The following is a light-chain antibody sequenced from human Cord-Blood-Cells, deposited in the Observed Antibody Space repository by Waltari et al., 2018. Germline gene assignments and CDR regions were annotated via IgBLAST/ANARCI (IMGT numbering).Light chain of an antibody. V-gene: IGLV2-14*01. Sequence: QSALTQPASVSGSPGQSITISCTGTSSDVGGYNYVSWYQQHPGKAPKLMIYEVSHRPSGVSYRFAGSKSGNPASLTISGLQAEDEADYYCSSYTSSSTLVFGTGTKVTVL. CDR3: SSYTSSSTLV. CDR2: EVS. CDR1: SSDVGGYNY. J-gene: IGLJ1*01.